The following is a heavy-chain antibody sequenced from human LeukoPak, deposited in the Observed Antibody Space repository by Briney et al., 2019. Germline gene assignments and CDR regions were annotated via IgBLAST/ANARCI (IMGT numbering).Heavy chain of an antibody. V-gene: IGHV3-33*01. J-gene: IGHJ3*02. CDR3: ARDGRAVTSNMDAFDI. D-gene: IGHD6-19*01. CDR1: GFTFSSYG. Sequence: GGSLRLSCAASGFTFSSYGMHWVRQAPGKGLEWVAVIWYDGSNKYYADSVKGRFTISRDNSKNTLFLQMNSLRVEDTAVYYCARDGRAVTSNMDAFDIWGQGTMVTVSS. CDR2: IWYDGSNK.